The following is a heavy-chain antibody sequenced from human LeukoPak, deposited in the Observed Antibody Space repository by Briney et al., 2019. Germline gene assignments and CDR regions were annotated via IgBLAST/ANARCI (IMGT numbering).Heavy chain of an antibody. CDR3: AKDTHSSSWYDIPWFDP. J-gene: IGHJ5*02. CDR1: GFTFSSYA. Sequence: PGGSLRLSCAASGFTFSSYAMSWVRQAPGKGLEWVSAISVSGGSTSYADSVKGRFTIYRDNSKNTLYLQMNSLRAEDTAVYYCAKDTHSSSWYDIPWFDPWGQGTLVTVSS. D-gene: IGHD6-13*01. V-gene: IGHV3-23*01. CDR2: ISVSGGST.